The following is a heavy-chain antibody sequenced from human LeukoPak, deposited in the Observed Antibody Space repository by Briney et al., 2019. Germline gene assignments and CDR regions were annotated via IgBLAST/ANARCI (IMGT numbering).Heavy chain of an antibody. V-gene: IGHV3-21*01. CDR2: ITSTSTYM. D-gene: IGHD4-17*01. J-gene: IGHJ4*02. Sequence: PGGSLRLSCAASGFTFSNYGMNWVRQAPGKGLEWVSSITSTSTYMYYAGSVKGRFTVSRDNAKNSLYLQMNSLRAEGTAVYYCARPYGDSYFDYWGQGTLVTVSS. CDR1: GFTFSNYG. CDR3: ARPYGDSYFDY.